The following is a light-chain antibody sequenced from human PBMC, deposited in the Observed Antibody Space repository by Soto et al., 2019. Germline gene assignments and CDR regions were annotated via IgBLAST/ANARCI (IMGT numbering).Light chain of an antibody. J-gene: IGKJ1*01. CDR3: QQYNNWPRT. CDR1: QSVSSSY. CDR2: GAS. Sequence: EIVLTQSPGTLSLSPGERATLSCRASQSVSSSYLAWYQQKPGQAPRLLIYGASSRATGIPDRFSGSGSGTEFTPTISSLQSEDFAVYHCQQYNNWPRTFGQGTKVDIK. V-gene: IGKV3-20*01.